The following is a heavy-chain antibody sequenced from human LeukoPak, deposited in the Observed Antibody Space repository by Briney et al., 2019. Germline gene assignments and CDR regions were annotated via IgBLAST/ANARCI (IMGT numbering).Heavy chain of an antibody. Sequence: SETLSLTCAVYGGSFSGYYWSWIRQPPGKGLEWIREINHSGSTNYNPSLKSRVTISVDTSKNQFSLKLSSVTAADTAVYYCARTKTGTNPYYYYYMDVWGKGTTVTVSS. J-gene: IGHJ6*03. D-gene: IGHD1-7*01. CDR3: ARTKTGTNPYYYYYMDV. CDR2: INHSGST. CDR1: GGSFSGYY. V-gene: IGHV4-34*01.